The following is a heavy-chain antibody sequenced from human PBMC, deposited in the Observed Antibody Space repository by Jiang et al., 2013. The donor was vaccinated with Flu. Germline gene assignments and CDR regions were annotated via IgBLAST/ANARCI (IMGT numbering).Heavy chain of an antibody. CDR1: GFTFSSYA. CDR2: ISGSGGST. V-gene: IGHV3-23*01. J-gene: IGHJ6*02. Sequence: ESGGGLVQPGGSLRLSCAASGFTFSSYAMSWVRQAPGKGLEWVSAISGSGGSTYYADSVKGRFTISRDNSKNTLYLQMNSLRAEDTAVYYCAKDLGFGDYYYYGMDVWGQGTTVTVSS. D-gene: IGHD3-10*01. CDR3: AKDLGFGDYYYYGMDV.